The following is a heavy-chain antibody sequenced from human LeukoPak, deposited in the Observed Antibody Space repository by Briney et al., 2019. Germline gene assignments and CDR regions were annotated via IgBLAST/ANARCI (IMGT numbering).Heavy chain of an antibody. V-gene: IGHV4-30-4*01. CDR2: IYYSGST. D-gene: IGHD3-22*01. Sequence: SQTLSLTCTVSGGSISSGDYYWGWIRQPRGRGLEWIGYIYYSGSTYYHPSLKSRVTISVDTSKNQFSLKLSSVTAGDTAVYYCARLDSSGYSPIFDYWGQGTLVTVSS. CDR3: ARLDSSGYSPIFDY. CDR1: GGSISSGDYY. J-gene: IGHJ4*02.